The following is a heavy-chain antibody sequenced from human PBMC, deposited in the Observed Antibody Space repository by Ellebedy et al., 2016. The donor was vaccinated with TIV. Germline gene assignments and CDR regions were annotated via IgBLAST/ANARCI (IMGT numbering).Heavy chain of an antibody. CDR1: GFSVSNKY. Sequence: GESLKISCAASGFSVSNKYMNWVRQAPGKGLEWLSVVYSGGGTFYADSVKGRFTVSRDISKNTLSLHMNSLRAEDTAVYYCARDKRNDNDEYGLLGMDVWGQGTTVTVSS. J-gene: IGHJ6*02. CDR3: ARDKRNDNDEYGLLGMDV. V-gene: IGHV3-53*01. CDR2: VYSGGGT. D-gene: IGHD4-17*01.